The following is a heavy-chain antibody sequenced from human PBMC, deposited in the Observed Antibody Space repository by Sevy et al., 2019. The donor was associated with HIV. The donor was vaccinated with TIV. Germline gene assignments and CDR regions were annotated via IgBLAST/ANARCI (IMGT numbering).Heavy chain of an antibody. Sequence: GGSLRLSCAASGFTFSSYIINWVRQAPGKGLEWVSSISNTGIYIDYADSVKGRFTISRDNAKNSLYLQMNSLRAEDTAVYYCATYEEDTTLVNAFDIWGQGTMVTVSS. CDR3: ATYEEDTTLVNAFDI. D-gene: IGHD5-18*01. J-gene: IGHJ3*02. CDR1: GFTFSSYI. CDR2: ISNTGIYI. V-gene: IGHV3-21*01.